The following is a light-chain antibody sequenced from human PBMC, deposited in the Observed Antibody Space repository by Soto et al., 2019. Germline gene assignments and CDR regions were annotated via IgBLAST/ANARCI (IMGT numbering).Light chain of an antibody. V-gene: IGLV3-25*03. J-gene: IGLJ2*01. CDR2: KDS. CDR3: QSADSSTGVV. Sequence: SYELTQPPSVSVSPGQTARITCSGDALPKQYAYWYQQKPGQAPVLVIYKDSERPSGIPERFSGSSSGTTVTLTISGVQAEDVADYYCQSADSSTGVVFGGGTKLTVL. CDR1: ALPKQY.